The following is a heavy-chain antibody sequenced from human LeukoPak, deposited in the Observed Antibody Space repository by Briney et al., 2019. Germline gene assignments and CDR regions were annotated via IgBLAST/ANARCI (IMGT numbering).Heavy chain of an antibody. CDR3: AKDLRRWVSGGSSFDY. Sequence: GGSLRLSCTVSGFTVSSNSMSWVRQAPGKGLEWVSFIYSDNTHYSDSVKGRFTISRDNSKNTLYLQMNSLRAEDTAVYYCAKDLRRWVSGGSSFDYWGQGTLVTVSS. V-gene: IGHV3-66*03. J-gene: IGHJ4*02. D-gene: IGHD1-26*01. CDR2: IYSDNT. CDR1: GFTVSSNS.